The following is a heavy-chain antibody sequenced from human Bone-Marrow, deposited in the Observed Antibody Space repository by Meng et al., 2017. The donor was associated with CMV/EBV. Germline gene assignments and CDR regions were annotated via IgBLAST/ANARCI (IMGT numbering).Heavy chain of an antibody. Sequence: GSLRLSCTVSGGSISSYYWSWIRQPPGKGLEWIGYIYYSGSTNYNPSLKSRVTISVDTSKNQFSLKLSSVTAADTAVYYCARAGGFGSYSGMDVWGQGTTVTVSS. J-gene: IGHJ6*02. D-gene: IGHD3-10*01. CDR3: ARAGGFGSYSGMDV. CDR2: IYYSGST. V-gene: IGHV4-59*01. CDR1: GGSISSYY.